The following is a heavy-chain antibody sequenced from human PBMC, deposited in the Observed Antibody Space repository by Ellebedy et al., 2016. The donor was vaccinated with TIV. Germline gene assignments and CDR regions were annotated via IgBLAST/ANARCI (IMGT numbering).Heavy chain of an antibody. D-gene: IGHD3-9*01. CDR3: AREFSPDILTGYHLDH. CDR1: GFTFSSYA. J-gene: IGHJ4*02. CDR2: ISYDGSNK. Sequence: GGSLRLSCAASGFTFSSYAMHWVRQAPGKGLEWVAVISYDGSNKYYADSVKGRFTISRDNSKNTLYLQMNSLSAEDTAVYYCAREFSPDILTGYHLDHWGQGTLVTVSS. V-gene: IGHV3-30*01.